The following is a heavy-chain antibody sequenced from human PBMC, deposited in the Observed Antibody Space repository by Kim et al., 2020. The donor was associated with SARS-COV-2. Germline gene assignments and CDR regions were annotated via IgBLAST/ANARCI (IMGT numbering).Heavy chain of an antibody. D-gene: IGHD2-15*01. J-gene: IGHJ4*02. CDR3: ANGGNYCSGGSCFDY. Sequence: TPSLKSRVTLSEDASQNQFSLKVGSVTAAATAVYYCANGGNYCSGGSCFDYWGQGTLVTVSS. V-gene: IGHV4-34*01.